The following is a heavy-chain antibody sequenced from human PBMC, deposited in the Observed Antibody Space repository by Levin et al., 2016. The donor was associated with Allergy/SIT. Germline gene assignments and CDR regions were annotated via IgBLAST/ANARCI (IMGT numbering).Heavy chain of an antibody. D-gene: IGHD3-10*01. J-gene: IGHJ2*01. V-gene: IGHV4-34*01. CDR1: DGSFSGYY. CDR2: INHSGIT. Sequence: SETLSLTCAVYDGSFSGYYWTWIRQAPGKGLEWIGEINHSGITNYRSSLKSRVTISADTSKNQFSLKMTSVTAADTAVYYCARYGPGTDPDVASWYFALWGRGTLVTVSS. CDR3: ARYGPGTDPDVASWYFAL.